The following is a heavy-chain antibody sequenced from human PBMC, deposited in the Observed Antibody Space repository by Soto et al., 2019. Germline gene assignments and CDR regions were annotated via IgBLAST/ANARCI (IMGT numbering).Heavy chain of an antibody. CDR1: GYTFTSYY. CDR2: INPSGGST. V-gene: IGHV1-46*03. Sequence: GASVKVSCKASGYTFTSYYMHWVRQAPGQGLEWMGIINPSGGSTSYAQKFQGRVTMTRDTSTSTVYMELSSLRSEDTAVYYCARGGAAAGPIRAFDIWGQGTMVTVSS. D-gene: IGHD6-13*01. J-gene: IGHJ3*02. CDR3: ARGGAAAGPIRAFDI.